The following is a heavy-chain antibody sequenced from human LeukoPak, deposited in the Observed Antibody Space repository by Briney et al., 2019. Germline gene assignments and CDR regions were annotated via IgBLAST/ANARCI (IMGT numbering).Heavy chain of an antibody. CDR1: GGSFSTYY. Sequence: SETLSLTCTVSGGSFSTYYWSWIRQPPGKGLEWVGYIYYSGSTNYNPSLQSRVTISVDTSKNQFSLKLSSVTAADTAVYYCARDTAMVTNAFDVWGQGTMVTVSS. D-gene: IGHD5-18*01. CDR3: ARDTAMVTNAFDV. CDR2: IYYSGST. J-gene: IGHJ3*01. V-gene: IGHV4-59*12.